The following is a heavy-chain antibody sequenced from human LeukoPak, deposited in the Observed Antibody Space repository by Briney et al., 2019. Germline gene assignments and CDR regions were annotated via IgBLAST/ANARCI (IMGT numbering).Heavy chain of an antibody. Sequence: SETLSLTCTVSGGSISSYYWTWIRQPTGKGLEWIGRVYTSGSTNYNPSLKSRVTMSVHTSKNQFSLKLDSVTAADTAVYYCATQTQYGSSYDYWGQGTLVTVSS. J-gene: IGHJ4*02. CDR2: VYTSGST. CDR3: ATQTQYGSSYDY. V-gene: IGHV4-4*07. CDR1: GGSISSYY. D-gene: IGHD6-6*01.